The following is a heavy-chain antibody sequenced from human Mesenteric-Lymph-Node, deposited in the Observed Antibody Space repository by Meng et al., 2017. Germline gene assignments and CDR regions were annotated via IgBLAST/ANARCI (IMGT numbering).Heavy chain of an antibody. CDR3: ARGIGYSGFDY. CDR1: GGSISSGSYY. D-gene: IGHD5-12*01. CDR2: IYTSGST. Sequence: SETLSLTCTVSGGSISSGSYYWSWIRQPAGKGLEWIGRIYTSGSTNYNPSLKSRVTISVDTSKNQFSLKLSSVTAADTAVYYCARGIGYSGFDYWGQGTLVTVSS. V-gene: IGHV4-61*02. J-gene: IGHJ4*02.